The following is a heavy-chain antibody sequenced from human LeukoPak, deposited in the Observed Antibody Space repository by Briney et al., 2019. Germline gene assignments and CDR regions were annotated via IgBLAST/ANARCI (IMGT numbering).Heavy chain of an antibody. CDR1: GYTFTSYY. D-gene: IGHD2-2*01. J-gene: IGHJ4*02. Sequence: PGATVKISCKASGYTFTSYYMHWVRQAPGQGLEWMGIINPSGGSTSYAQKLQGRVTMTTDTSTSTAYMELRSLRSDDTAVYYCARQLDIVVVPAATDFDYWGQGTLVTVSS. CDR2: INPSGGST. CDR3: ARQLDIVVVPAATDFDY. V-gene: IGHV1-46*01.